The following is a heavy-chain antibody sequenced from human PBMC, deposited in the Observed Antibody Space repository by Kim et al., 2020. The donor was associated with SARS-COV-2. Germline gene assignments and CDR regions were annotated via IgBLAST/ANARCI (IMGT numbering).Heavy chain of an antibody. CDR2: IGLTGKT. CDR1: GFTFSSHV. V-gene: IGHV3-23*01. J-gene: IGHJ4*02. D-gene: IGHD2-8*01. CDR3: TRRNCNNGICYCFDY. Sequence: GGSLRLSCVTSGFTFSSHVMNWVRQAPGKGLEWVSSIGLTGKTYYADSVSGRFTISRDNSKNTLDLQMNSLRAEDTAIYYCTRRNCNNGICYCFDYWGQGTLFTASS.